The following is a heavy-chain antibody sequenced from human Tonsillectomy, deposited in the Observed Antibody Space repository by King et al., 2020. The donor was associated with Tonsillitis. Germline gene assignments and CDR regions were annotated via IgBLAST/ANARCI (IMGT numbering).Heavy chain of an antibody. D-gene: IGHD6-19*01. CDR3: ARGLQPGIAVDGTLPHDY. CDR2: ISYDGSNK. CDR1: GFTFSSYG. J-gene: IGHJ4*02. V-gene: IGHV3-33*05. Sequence: VQLVESGGGVVQPGRSLRLSCAASGFTFSSYGLHWVRQAPGKGLEWVAVISYDGSNKYYADSVKGRFTISRDNSKNTLYLQMNSLRAEDTAVYYCARGLQPGIAVDGTLPHDYWGQGTLVTVSS.